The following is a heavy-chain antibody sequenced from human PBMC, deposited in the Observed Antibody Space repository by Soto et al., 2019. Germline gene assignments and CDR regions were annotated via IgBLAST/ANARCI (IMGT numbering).Heavy chain of an antibody. CDR3: ARQGFGELHGLVDV. Sequence: SETLSLTCTVSGDSMSSSNWWNWVRQPPGKGLEWIGEAHHSGRTNYNPSLKSRVTISVDRSQNHFSLQLTSVTAADTAVYYCARQGFGELHGLVDVWGQGTTVTVSS. CDR2: AHHSGRT. D-gene: IGHD3-10*01. CDR1: GDSMSSSNW. J-gene: IGHJ6*02. V-gene: IGHV4-4*02.